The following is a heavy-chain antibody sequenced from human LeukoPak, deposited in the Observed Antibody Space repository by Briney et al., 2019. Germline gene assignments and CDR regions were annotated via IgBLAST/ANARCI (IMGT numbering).Heavy chain of an antibody. D-gene: IGHD3-10*01. J-gene: IGHJ6*03. CDR2: IYYSGST. V-gene: IGHV4-39*07. CDR1: GGSISSSSYY. CDR3: ARGHFSGSIYYYYYMDV. Sequence: SETLSLTCTVSGGSISSSSYYWGWIRQPPGKGLEWIGSIYYSGSTYYNPSLKSRVTISVDTSKNQFSLKLSSVTAADTAVYYCARGHFSGSIYYYYYMDVWGKGTTVTVSS.